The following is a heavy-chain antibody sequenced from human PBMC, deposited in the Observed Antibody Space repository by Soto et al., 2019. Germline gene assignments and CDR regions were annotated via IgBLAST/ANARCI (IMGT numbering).Heavy chain of an antibody. CDR1: GFTFSNYD. V-gene: IGHV3-23*01. CDR2: ISGSGGST. J-gene: IGHJ6*02. Sequence: GGSLRLSCEASGFTFSNYDMSWVRQAPGKGLEWVSGISGSGGSTYHADSVKGRFTISRGNSKNTLFLQMKSLTAEDTAVYYCAKVLKWGYHYYGMDVWGQGTTVTVSS. CDR3: AKVLKWGYHYYGMDV. D-gene: IGHD2-15*01.